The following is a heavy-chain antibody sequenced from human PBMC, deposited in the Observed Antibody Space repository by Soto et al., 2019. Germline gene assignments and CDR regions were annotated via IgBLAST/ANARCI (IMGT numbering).Heavy chain of an antibody. CDR2: INPSGGST. V-gene: IGHV1-46*01. D-gene: IGHD3-3*01. CDR1: GYTFTGYY. Sequence: ASVKVACKASGYTFTGYYMHWVRQAPGQGLEWMGIINPSGGSTSYAQKFQGRVTMTRDTXTSTVYMELSRLRSEDTAVYYCARDLRYYDFWSGYYMGYYYYYGMDVWRQGTTVTVSS. CDR3: ARDLRYYDFWSGYYMGYYYYYGMDV. J-gene: IGHJ6*02.